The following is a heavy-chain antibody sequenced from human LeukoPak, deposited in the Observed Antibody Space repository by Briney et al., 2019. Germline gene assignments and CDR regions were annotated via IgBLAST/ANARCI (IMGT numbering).Heavy chain of an antibody. CDR2: INHSGST. D-gene: IGHD3-10*01. Sequence: SETLSLTCAVYGGSFSGYYWSWIRQPPGKGREWMGEINHSGSTNYNPSLKSRVTISVDTSKNQFSLKLSSVTAADTAVYYCARGRYYGSGTDPPRYFDLWGRGTLVTVSS. CDR3: ARGRYYGSGTDPPRYFDL. CDR1: GGSFSGYY. J-gene: IGHJ2*01. V-gene: IGHV4-34*01.